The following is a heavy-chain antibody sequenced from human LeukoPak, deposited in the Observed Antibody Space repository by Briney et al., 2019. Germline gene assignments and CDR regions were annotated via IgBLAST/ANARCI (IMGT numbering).Heavy chain of an antibody. V-gene: IGHV6-1*01. D-gene: IGHD3-10*01. CDR2: TYYRSKWYN. CDR1: GDIVSSNSAA. CDR3: ARASGRYYGSGSIDAFDI. Sequence: QSQTLSLTCAISGDIVSSNSAAWDWIRQSPSRGLEWLGRTYYRSKWYNDYAVSVKSRITINPDTSKNQFSLQLNSVTPEDTAVYYCARASGRYYGSGSIDAFDIWGQGTMVTVSS. J-gene: IGHJ3*02.